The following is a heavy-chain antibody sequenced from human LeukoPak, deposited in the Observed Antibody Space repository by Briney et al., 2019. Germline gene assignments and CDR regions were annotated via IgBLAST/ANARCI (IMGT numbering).Heavy chain of an antibody. Sequence: GGSLRLSCAASGFTFGNYWMHWVRQVPGKGLVWVSDINTSGSFTRYADSVKGRFTISRDNAKNTLYLQMNSLRAEDTAVYYCARGRGPYYFDYWGQGTLVTVSS. CDR3: ARGRGPYYFDY. CDR2: INTSGSFT. V-gene: IGHV3-74*01. J-gene: IGHJ4*02. CDR1: GFTFGNYW. D-gene: IGHD3-10*01.